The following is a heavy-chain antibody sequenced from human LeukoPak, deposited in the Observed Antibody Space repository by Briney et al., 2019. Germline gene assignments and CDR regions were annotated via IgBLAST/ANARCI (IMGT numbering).Heavy chain of an antibody. J-gene: IGHJ5*02. CDR1: GYTFTSYD. CDR2: MNHNSGNT. D-gene: IGHD3-3*01. V-gene: IGHV1-8*01. CDR3: ARGWDDFYPFDP. Sequence: ASVKVSCKASGYTFTSYDINWVRQATGQGLEWMGWMNHNSGNTGYAQKFQGRVTMTRNTSISTAYMELSSLRSEDTAVYYCARGWDDFYPFDPWGQGTLVTVSS.